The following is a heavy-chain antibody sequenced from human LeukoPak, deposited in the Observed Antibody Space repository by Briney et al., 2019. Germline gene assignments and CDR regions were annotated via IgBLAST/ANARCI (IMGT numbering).Heavy chain of an antibody. J-gene: IGHJ4*02. CDR2: IYYSGTT. Sequence: SETLSLTCTVSGGSISSGDYYWSWIRQPPGKGLEWIGYIYYSGTTYYNPSLKSRVTISVDSSKNQFSLKLTSVTAADTAVYYCARGPYGSGSYYWGQGTLVTVSS. CDR1: GGSISSGDYY. CDR3: ARGPYGSGSYY. V-gene: IGHV4-30-4*01. D-gene: IGHD3-10*01.